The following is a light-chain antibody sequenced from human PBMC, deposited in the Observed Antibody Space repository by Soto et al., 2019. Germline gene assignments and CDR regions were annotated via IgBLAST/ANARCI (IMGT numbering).Light chain of an antibody. J-gene: IGLJ2*01. CDR1: SSSIGAGYD. CDR3: SSYGGRNNLL. CDR2: GNF. Sequence: QSVLTQPPSVSGAPGQRVTISCAGGSSSIGAGYDVHWYQQLPGTAPKLLIYGNFNRPSGVPDRFSGSKSGTSASLAITGLQAGDEADYYCSSYGGRNNLLFGGGTKVTVL. V-gene: IGLV1-40*01.